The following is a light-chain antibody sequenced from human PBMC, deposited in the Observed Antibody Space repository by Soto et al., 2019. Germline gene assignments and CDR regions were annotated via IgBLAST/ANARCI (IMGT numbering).Light chain of an antibody. CDR2: GNS. CDR3: QSYDSSLSSYV. CDR1: SSNIGAGYD. J-gene: IGLJ1*01. V-gene: IGLV1-40*01. Sequence: QPVLTQPPSVSGAPGQRVTISCTGSSSNIGAGYDVHWYQQLPGTAPKLLIYGNSNRPSGFPDRFSGSKSGTSASLAITGLQADDEADYYCQSYDSSLSSYVFGTGTKLTVI.